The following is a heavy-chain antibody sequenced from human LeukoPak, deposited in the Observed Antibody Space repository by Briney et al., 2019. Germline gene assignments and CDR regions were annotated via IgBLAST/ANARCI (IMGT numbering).Heavy chain of an antibody. D-gene: IGHD2/OR15-2a*01. CDR3: AGHHPRNTVDF. CDR1: NASMTDYF. V-gene: IGHV4-59*08. CDR2: ISDIGSI. J-gene: IGHJ4*02. Sequence: SETLSLTCTVSNASMTDYFWSWIRQPPGKGLEWIAYISDIGSINYNPSLKSRVTISLDTSKNQLSLKLRSVTAADTAVYYCAGHHPRNTVDFWGQGTLVTVSS.